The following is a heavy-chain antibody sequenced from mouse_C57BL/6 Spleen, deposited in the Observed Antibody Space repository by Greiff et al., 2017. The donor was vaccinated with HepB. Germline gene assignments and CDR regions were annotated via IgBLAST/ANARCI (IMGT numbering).Heavy chain of an antibody. CDR2: ISSGGDYI. J-gene: IGHJ4*01. Sequence: EVQGVESGEGLVKPGGSLKLSCAASGFTFSSYAMSWVRQTPEKRLEWVAYISSGGDYIYYADTVKGRFTISRDNARNTLYLQMSSLKSEDTAMYYCTRGGDYYSNYDAMDYWGQGTSVTVSS. CDR1: GFTFSSYA. D-gene: IGHD2-5*01. CDR3: TRGGDYYSNYDAMDY. V-gene: IGHV5-9-1*02.